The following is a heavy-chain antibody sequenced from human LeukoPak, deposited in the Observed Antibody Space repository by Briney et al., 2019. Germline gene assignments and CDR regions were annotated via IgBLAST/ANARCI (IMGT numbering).Heavy chain of an antibody. CDR3: ARAPTVLVGYCSSSSCQADY. Sequence: GGSLRLSCAASGFTFSSYAMHWVSQAPGKGLEWVAVISYDGSNKYYADSVKGRFTISRDNSKNTLYLQMNSLRVEDTAVYYCARAPTVLVGYCSSSSCQADYWGQGTLVTVSS. D-gene: IGHD2-2*01. J-gene: IGHJ4*02. CDR2: ISYDGSNK. CDR1: GFTFSSYA. V-gene: IGHV3-30-3*01.